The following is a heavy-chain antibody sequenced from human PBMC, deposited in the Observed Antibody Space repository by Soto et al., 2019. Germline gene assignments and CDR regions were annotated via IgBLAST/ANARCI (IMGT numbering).Heavy chain of an antibody. D-gene: IGHD3-22*01. Sequence: VKVSCKASGYTFTSYVISWVRQAPGQGLEWMGWISAYNGNTNYAQKLQGRVTMTTDTSTSTAYMELRSLRSDDMAVYYCARDFYYYDSSGYYLIDYWGQGTLVTVSS. V-gene: IGHV1-18*03. J-gene: IGHJ4*02. CDR1: GYTFTSYV. CDR2: ISAYNGNT. CDR3: ARDFYYYDSSGYYLIDY.